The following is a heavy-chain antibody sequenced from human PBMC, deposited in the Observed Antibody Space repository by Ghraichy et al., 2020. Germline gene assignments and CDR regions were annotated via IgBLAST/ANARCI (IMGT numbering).Heavy chain of an antibody. Sequence: GESLNISCKGSGYSFNSYWIAWVRQMPGKGLEWMGMFYPGDSDTRYSPSFQGQVTISVDKSISTAYLQWSSLKASDTAMYYCARPRTGFAFDIWGQGTMVTVSS. CDR2: FYPGDSDT. CDR1: GYSFNSYW. CDR3: ARPRTGFAFDI. V-gene: IGHV5-51*01. J-gene: IGHJ3*02. D-gene: IGHD1-14*01.